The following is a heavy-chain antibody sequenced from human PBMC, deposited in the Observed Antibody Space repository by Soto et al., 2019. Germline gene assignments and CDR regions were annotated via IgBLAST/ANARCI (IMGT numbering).Heavy chain of an antibody. CDR1: GYTYTSYD. Sequence: GASVKVSCKASGYTYTSYDINWVRQATGQGLEWMGWMNSNSGNTGYAQKFQGRVTMTRDTSISTAYMELSSLRDEDTAVYYCAGPWNKQWGQGTPVTVS. D-gene: IGHD1-1*01. CDR3: AGPWNKQ. CDR2: MNSNSGNT. J-gene: IGHJ4*02. V-gene: IGHV1-8*01.